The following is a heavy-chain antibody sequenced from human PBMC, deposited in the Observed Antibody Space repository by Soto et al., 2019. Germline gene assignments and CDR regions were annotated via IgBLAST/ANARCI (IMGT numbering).Heavy chain of an antibody. J-gene: IGHJ4*02. CDR2: INHVGIT. CDR3: ARAHDFWGGRQQPIGS. D-gene: IGHD3-3*01. CDR1: GGSFRGFY. Sequence: PSETLSLTCAVYGGSFRGFYWTWIRQSPGKGLEWLGDINHVGITNYNPSLKSRVSIPVDTSKSQFSLKLSSVTAADTAVYYCARAHDFWGGRQQPIGSWGQGTLVTVSS. V-gene: IGHV4-34*01.